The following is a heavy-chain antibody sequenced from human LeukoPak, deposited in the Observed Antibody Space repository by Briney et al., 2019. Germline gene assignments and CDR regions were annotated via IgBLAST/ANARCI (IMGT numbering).Heavy chain of an antibody. D-gene: IGHD6-6*01. Sequence: GGSLRLSCAASGFTFSSYAMHWVRQAPGKGLEWVAVISYDGSNKYYADSVKGRFTISRDNSKNTLYLQMNSLRAEDTAVYYCAREGSSSSASGYYYYYMDVWGKGTTVTVSS. CDR3: AREGSSSSASGYYYYYMDV. CDR2: ISYDGSNK. CDR1: GFTFSSYA. J-gene: IGHJ6*03. V-gene: IGHV3-30*04.